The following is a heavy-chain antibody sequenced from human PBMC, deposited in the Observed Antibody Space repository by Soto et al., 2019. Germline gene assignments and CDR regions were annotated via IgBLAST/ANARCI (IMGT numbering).Heavy chain of an antibody. D-gene: IGHD3-9*01. CDR3: ARYFFDILIGYYYNGMDV. V-gene: IGHV1-18*01. CDR1: GYTFTSYG. CDR2: ISAYNGNT. J-gene: IGHJ6*01. Sequence: ASVKVSCKASGYTFTSYGISWVRQAPGQGLEWMGWISAYNGNTNYAQKLQGRVTMTTDTSTSTAYMELRSLRSDDTAVYYCARYFFDILIGYYYNGMDVWGQGTMVTVSS.